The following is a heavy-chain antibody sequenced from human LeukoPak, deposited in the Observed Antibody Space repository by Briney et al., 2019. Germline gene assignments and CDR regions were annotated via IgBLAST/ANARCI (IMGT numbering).Heavy chain of an antibody. Sequence: GGSLRLSCAASGFTVSSNYMSWVRQAPGRGLEWVSVIYSGGSTYYADSVKGRFTISRDNSKNTLFLQMNSLRAGDTAVYYCAGYYYDSSGYYYYYYGMDVWGQGTTVTVSS. V-gene: IGHV3-66*01. J-gene: IGHJ6*02. CDR3: AGYYYDSSGYYYYYYGMDV. CDR2: IYSGGST. D-gene: IGHD3-22*01. CDR1: GFTVSSNY.